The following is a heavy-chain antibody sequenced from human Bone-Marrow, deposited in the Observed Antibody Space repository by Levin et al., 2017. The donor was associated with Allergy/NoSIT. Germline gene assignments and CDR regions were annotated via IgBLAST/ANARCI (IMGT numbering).Heavy chain of an antibody. CDR3: AKDISGDGSNFDQ. D-gene: IGHD5-24*01. CDR1: GFNVDDYA. J-gene: IGHJ4*02. V-gene: IGHV3-9*01. CDR2: ITWNRGKK. Sequence: GGSLRLSCAVSGFNVDDYAMHWVRQAPGKGLEWVSGITWNRGKKDYADSVKGRFTISRDNAKNSLYLQMNSLRTEDTALYYCAKDISGDGSNFDQWGQGTLVTFSS.